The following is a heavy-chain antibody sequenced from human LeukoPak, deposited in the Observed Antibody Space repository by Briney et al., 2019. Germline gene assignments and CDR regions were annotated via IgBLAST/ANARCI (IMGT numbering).Heavy chain of an antibody. J-gene: IGHJ4*02. CDR1: GFIFSNYG. V-gene: IGHV3-30*02. CDR3: AKDANTGWSYFDY. CDR2: IRYDGSDE. Sequence: GGSLRLSXAASGFIFSNYGIHWVRQAPGKGMEWVAFIRYDGSDEYYADSVKGRFTISRDNSKNTLFLKMNSLRAEDTAVYYCAKDANTGWSYFDYWGQGTLVTVSS. D-gene: IGHD6-19*01.